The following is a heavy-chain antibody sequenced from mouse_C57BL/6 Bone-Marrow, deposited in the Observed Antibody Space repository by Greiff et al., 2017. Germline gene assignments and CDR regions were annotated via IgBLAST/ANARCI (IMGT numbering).Heavy chain of an antibody. V-gene: IGHV5-6*01. CDR2: ISSGGSYT. Sequence: EVKLVESGGDLVKPGGSLKLSCAASGFTFSSYGMSWVRQTPDKRLEWVATISSGGSYTYYPDSVKGRFTISRDNAKNTLYLQMSSLKSEDTAMYYGARHDGYYLCYAMDYWGQGTSVTVSS. CDR1: GFTFSSYG. J-gene: IGHJ4*01. D-gene: IGHD2-3*01. CDR3: ARHDGYYLCYAMDY.